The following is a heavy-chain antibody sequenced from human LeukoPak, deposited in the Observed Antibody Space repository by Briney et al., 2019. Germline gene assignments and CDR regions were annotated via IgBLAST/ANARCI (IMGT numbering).Heavy chain of an antibody. CDR1: GFTFSSYG. J-gene: IGHJ3*02. V-gene: IGHV3-30*02. D-gene: IGHD3-3*01. CDR2: IRYDGGNK. CDR3: ARGSRLGVVARDAFDI. Sequence: AGSLRLSCAASGFTFSSYGMHWVRQAPGKGLEWVAFIRYDGGNKYYADSGKGRFTISRDNSKNTLYLHMNSLRAEDTAVYYCARGSRLGVVARDAFDIWGQGTMVTVSS.